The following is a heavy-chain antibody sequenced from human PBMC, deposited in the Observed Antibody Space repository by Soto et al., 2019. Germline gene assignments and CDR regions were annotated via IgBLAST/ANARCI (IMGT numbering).Heavy chain of an antibody. CDR3: ARGSDGVWNWFDP. CDR1: GGSISSGFYY. Sequence: SETLSLTCAVSGGSISSGFYYWSWIRQPPGQGLEWIGYIYNSGNTYYNPSLMSRVTISVDRSQNHFSLKLTSVTAADTAVYYCARGSDGVWNWFDPWGQGTQVTVSS. D-gene: IGHD2-21*02. J-gene: IGHJ5*02. CDR2: IYNSGNT. V-gene: IGHV4-30-2*01.